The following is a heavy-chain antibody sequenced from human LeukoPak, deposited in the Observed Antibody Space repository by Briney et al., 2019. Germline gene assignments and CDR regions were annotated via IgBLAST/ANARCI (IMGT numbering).Heavy chain of an antibody. CDR2: INPNSGGR. D-gene: IGHD2-15*01. CDR1: GYAFTVNY. Sequence: ASVTVSFTASGYAFTVNYVHWVRHAPRQGLEWMGWINPNSGGRNNSQPFHRRVTMSRDTSISTASLELSGLRSDDTAVYYCSRASGLGSGGTGFDCWGQGTLVSVSS. V-gene: IGHV1-2*02. J-gene: IGHJ4*02. CDR3: SRASGLGSGGTGFDC.